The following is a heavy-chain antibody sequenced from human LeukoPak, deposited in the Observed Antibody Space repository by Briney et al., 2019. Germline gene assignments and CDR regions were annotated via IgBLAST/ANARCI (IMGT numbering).Heavy chain of an antibody. Sequence: GGSLRLSCAASGFTFSSYAMSWVRQAQGKGLGWVSAISGSGGSTYYADSVKGRFTISRDNSKNTLYLQMNSLRAEDTAVYYCAKPTQINYDFWSGYYLFYYWGQGTLVTVSS. CDR1: GFTFSSYA. V-gene: IGHV3-23*01. CDR2: ISGSGGST. J-gene: IGHJ4*02. CDR3: AKPTQINYDFWSGYYLFYY. D-gene: IGHD3-3*01.